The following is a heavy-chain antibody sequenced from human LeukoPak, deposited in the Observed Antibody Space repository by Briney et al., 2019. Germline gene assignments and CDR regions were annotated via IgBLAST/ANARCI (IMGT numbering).Heavy chain of an antibody. V-gene: IGHV1-2*02. CDR1: GYTFTGYF. CDR2: INPNIGAT. J-gene: IGHJ2*01. CDR3: ARHPGKVTNDWYFDL. Sequence: ASVKVSCKASGYTFTGYFMHWVRQAPGQGLEWMGWINPNIGATNYAQKFQGRVTMTRDTSITTAYMELSRLSSDDTAVYYCARHPGKVTNDWYFDLWGRGTLVTVSS. D-gene: IGHD4-23*01.